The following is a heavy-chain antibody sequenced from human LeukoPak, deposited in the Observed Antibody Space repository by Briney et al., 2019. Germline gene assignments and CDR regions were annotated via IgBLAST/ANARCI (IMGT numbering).Heavy chain of an antibody. CDR2: IYFSGST. J-gene: IGHJ4*02. V-gene: IGHV4-59*08. D-gene: IGHD3-3*01. Sequence: PSETLSLTCTVSGVSITSFYWSWIRQPPGKGLEWIGYIYFSGSTNYNPSLKSRVTVSLDTTKNQVSLKLSSVSAADTAVYYCASGGLVSRFLDHWGQGTLVTVSS. CDR3: ASGGLVSRFLDH. CDR1: GVSITSFY.